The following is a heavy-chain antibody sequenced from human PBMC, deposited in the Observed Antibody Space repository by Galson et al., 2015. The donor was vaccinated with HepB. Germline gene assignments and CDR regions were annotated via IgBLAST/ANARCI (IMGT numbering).Heavy chain of an antibody. CDR1: GFTFSSYA. J-gene: IGHJ4*02. Sequence: SLRLSCAASGFTFSSYAVSWVRQAPGKGLEWVSAISGSGGSTYYADSVKGRFTISRDNSKNTLYLQMNSLRAEDTAVYYCAKDQYYYDSSGYYDLFDYWGQGTLVTVSS. CDR3: AKDQYYYDSSGYYDLFDY. V-gene: IGHV3-23*01. CDR2: ISGSGGST. D-gene: IGHD3-22*01.